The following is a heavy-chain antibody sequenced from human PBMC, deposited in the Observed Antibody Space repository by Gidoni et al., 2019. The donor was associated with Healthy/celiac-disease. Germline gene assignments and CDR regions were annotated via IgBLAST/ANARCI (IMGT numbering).Heavy chain of an antibody. CDR1: GFTFSSYG. D-gene: IGHD1-26*01. CDR2: IRYDGSNK. V-gene: IGHV3-30*02. J-gene: IGHJ6*02. CDR3: AKAPGAVGATIREAYYYYGMDV. Sequence: QVQLVESGGGVVQPGGSLRLSCAASGFTFSSYGMHWVRQAPGKGLEWVAFIRYDGSNKYYADSVKGRFTISRDNSKNTLYLQMNSLRAEDTAVYYCAKAPGAVGATIREAYYYYGMDVWGQGTTVTVSS.